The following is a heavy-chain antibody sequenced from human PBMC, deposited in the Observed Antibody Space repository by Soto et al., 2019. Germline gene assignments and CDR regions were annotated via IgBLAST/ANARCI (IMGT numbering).Heavy chain of an antibody. CDR1: GGSISSYY. D-gene: IGHD3-22*01. Sequence: KASETLSLTCTVSGGSISSYYWSWIRQPPGKGLEWIGYIYYSGSTNYNPSLKSRVTISVDTSKSQFSLKLSSVTAADTAVYYCARAYYYDSGGYHDYWGQGTLVTVSS. CDR3: ARAYYYDSGGYHDY. J-gene: IGHJ4*02. CDR2: IYYSGST. V-gene: IGHV4-59*01.